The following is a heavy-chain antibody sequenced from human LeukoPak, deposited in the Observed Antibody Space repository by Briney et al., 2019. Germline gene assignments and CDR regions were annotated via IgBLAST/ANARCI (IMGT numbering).Heavy chain of an antibody. V-gene: IGHV4-59*12. CDR2: IYYSGST. Sequence: SETLSLTCTVSGGSISNYYWSWIRQPPGKGLEWIGYIYYSGSTNYNPSLKSRVTISVDTSKNQFSLKLSSVTAADTAVYYCARSAIGVASYLDPWGQGTLVTVSS. CDR3: ARSAIGVASYLDP. CDR1: GGSISNYY. D-gene: IGHD3-3*01. J-gene: IGHJ5*02.